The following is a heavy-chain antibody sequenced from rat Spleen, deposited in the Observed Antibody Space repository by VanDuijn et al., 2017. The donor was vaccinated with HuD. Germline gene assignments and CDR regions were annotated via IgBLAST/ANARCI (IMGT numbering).Heavy chain of an antibody. CDR3: TTPFAY. CDR1: GFTFSNYY. V-gene: IGHV5-25*01. Sequence: EVQLVESGGGLVQPGRSMKLSCAASGFTFSNYYMAWVRQAPTKGLEWVASISTGGGYTYYRDSVKGRFTISRDNAKNIQYLQMDSLGPEDTATYYCTTPFAYWGQGTLVTVSS. J-gene: IGHJ3*01. CDR2: ISTGGGYT.